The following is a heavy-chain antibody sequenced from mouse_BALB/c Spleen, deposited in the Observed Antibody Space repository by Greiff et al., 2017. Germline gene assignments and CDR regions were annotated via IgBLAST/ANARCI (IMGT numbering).Heavy chain of an antibody. Sequence: VQLQQSGAELVRPGTSVKVSCKASGYAFTNYLIEWVKQRPGQGLEWIGVINPGSGGTNYNEKFKGKATLTADKSSSTAYMQLSSLTSDDSAVYFCARKSGYAMDYWGQGTSVTVSS. J-gene: IGHJ4*01. V-gene: IGHV1-54*01. CDR3: ARKSGYAMDY. CDR2: INPGSGGT. CDR1: GYAFTNYL. D-gene: IGHD6-2*01.